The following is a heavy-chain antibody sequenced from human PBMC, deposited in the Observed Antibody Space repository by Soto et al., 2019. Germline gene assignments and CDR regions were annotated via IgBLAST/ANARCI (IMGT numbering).Heavy chain of an antibody. J-gene: IGHJ6*02. CDR2: INAGNGNT. CDR3: AREGVGYCSGGSCYSGSIPYGMDV. D-gene: IGHD2-15*01. Sequence: QVQLVQSGAEVKKPGASVKVSCKASGYTFTSYAMHWVRQAPGQRLEWMGWINAGNGNTKYSQKFQGRVTITRDTSASTADMELSSLRSEDTAVYYCAREGVGYCSGGSCYSGSIPYGMDVWGQGTTVTVSS. V-gene: IGHV1-3*01. CDR1: GYTFTSYA.